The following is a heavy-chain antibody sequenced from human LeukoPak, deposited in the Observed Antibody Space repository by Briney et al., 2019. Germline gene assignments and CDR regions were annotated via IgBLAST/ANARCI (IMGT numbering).Heavy chain of an antibody. J-gene: IGHJ5*02. D-gene: IGHD4-17*01. Sequence: SETLSLTCTVSGGSISSYYWSWIRQPPGKGLEWIGCIYYSGSTNYNPSLKSRVTISVDTSKNQFSLKLSSVTAADTAVYYCARVTTVYRDEEPHYNWFDPWGQGTLVTVSS. CDR3: ARVTTVYRDEEPHYNWFDP. CDR1: GGSISSYY. CDR2: IYYSGST. V-gene: IGHV4-59*01.